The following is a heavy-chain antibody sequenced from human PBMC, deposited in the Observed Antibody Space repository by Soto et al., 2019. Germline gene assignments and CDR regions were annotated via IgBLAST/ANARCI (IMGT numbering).Heavy chain of an antibody. CDR3: VNGGCSGGSCYPWISWFDP. D-gene: IGHD2-15*01. J-gene: IGHJ5*02. CDR2: IYYSGST. V-gene: IGHV4-59*08. Sequence: QVQLQESGPGLVKPSETLSLTCTVSGGSISSNYWSWIPQPPGKGLEWIGYIYYSGSTKYNPSLKSRVTISVDTSKNQFSLKLSSVTAADTAVYYCVNGGCSGGSCYPWISWFDPWGQGTLVTVSS. CDR1: GGSISSNY.